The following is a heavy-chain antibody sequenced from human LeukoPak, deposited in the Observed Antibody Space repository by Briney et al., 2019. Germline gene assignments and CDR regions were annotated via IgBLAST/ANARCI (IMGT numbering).Heavy chain of an antibody. CDR3: ASTTVTTKIVGFDY. CDR2: ISSSSSTI. V-gene: IGHV3-48*01. J-gene: IGHJ4*02. Sequence: GGSLRLSCAASGFTFSSYSMNWVRHAPGKGLEWVSYISSSSSTIYYADSVKGRFTISRDNAKNSLYLQMNSLRAEDTAVYYCASTTVTTKIVGFDYWGEGTLVTVSS. D-gene: IGHD4-17*01. CDR1: GFTFSSYS.